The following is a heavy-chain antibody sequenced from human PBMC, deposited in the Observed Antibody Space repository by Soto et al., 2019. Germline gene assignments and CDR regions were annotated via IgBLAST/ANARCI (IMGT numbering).Heavy chain of an antibody. V-gene: IGHV3-21*01. D-gene: IGHD6-19*01. Sequence: GGSLRLSCAASGFTFSSYSMNWVRQAPGKGLEWVSSISSSSSYIYYADSVKGRFTISRDNAKNSLYLQMNSLRAEDTAVYYCARELIAVAGKGAFDIWGQGTMVTRLL. CDR1: GFTFSSYS. CDR2: ISSSSSYI. CDR3: ARELIAVAGKGAFDI. J-gene: IGHJ3*02.